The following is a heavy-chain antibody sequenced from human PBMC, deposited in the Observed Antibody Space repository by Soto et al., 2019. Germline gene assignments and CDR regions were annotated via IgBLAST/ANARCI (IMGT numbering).Heavy chain of an antibody. CDR1: GGSISSYY. CDR3: ARDPEDSSGCSFYDY. V-gene: IGHV4-59*01. CDR2: IYYSGST. D-gene: IGHD6-19*01. J-gene: IGHJ4*02. Sequence: PSETLSLTCTVSGGSISSYYWSWIRQPPGKGLEWIGYIYYSGSTNYNPSLKSRVTISVDTSKNQFSLKLSSVTAADTAVYYCARDPEDSSGCSFYDYWGQGTLVTVSS.